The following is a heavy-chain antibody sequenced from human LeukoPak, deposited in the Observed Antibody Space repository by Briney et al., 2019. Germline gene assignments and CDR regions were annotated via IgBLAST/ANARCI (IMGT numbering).Heavy chain of an antibody. CDR2: ISGSGGST. V-gene: IGHV3-23*01. J-gene: IGHJ4*02. CDR1: GFTFSSYA. CDR3: ARTFYGSGSYLDY. D-gene: IGHD3-10*01. Sequence: GGSLRLSCAASGFTFSSYAMSWVRQAPGKGLEWVSAISGSGGSTYYADSVKGRFTISRDNAKNSLYLQMNSLRAEDTAVYYCARTFYGSGSYLDYWGQGTLVTVSS.